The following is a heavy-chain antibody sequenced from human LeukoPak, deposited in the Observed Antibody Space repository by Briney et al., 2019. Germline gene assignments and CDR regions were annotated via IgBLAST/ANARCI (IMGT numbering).Heavy chain of an antibody. CDR3: ASLGIAATDY. CDR2: ISAYNGNT. CDR1: GYTFTDYG. V-gene: IGHV1-18*01. Sequence: ASVKVSCKASGYTFTDYGITWVRQAPGQGLEWMGWISAYNGNTNYAQKLQGRVTMTTDTSTSTVYMELRSLRSDDTAVYYCASLGIAATDYWGQGTLVTVSS. D-gene: IGHD6-6*01. J-gene: IGHJ4*02.